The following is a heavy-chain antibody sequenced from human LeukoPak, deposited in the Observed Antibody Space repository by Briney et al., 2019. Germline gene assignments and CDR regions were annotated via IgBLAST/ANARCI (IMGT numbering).Heavy chain of an antibody. CDR3: VRGSGYDSDGMDV. V-gene: IGHV1-3*01. CDR2: INAGNGNT. CDR1: GYTFTSYA. Sequence: ASVKVCCKASGYTFTSYAMHWVRQAPGQRLEWMGGINAGNGNTKYSQKFQGRVTITRDTSASTAYMELSSLRTEDTAVYYCVRGSGYDSDGMDVWGKGTTVTVSS. J-gene: IGHJ6*04. D-gene: IGHD5-12*01.